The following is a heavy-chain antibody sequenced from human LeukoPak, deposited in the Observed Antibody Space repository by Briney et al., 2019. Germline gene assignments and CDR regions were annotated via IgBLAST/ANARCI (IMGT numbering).Heavy chain of an antibody. D-gene: IGHD5-12*01. CDR1: GGSISSYY. CDR3: VRGGYSGYGKRGTFDY. V-gene: IGHV4-59*01. Sequence: SETLSLTCTVSGGSISSYYWSWIRQPPGKGLEWIGYIYYSGSTNYNPSLKSRVTISVDTSKNQFSLKLSSVTAADTAVYYCVRGGYSGYGKRGTFDYWGQGTLVTVSS. J-gene: IGHJ4*02. CDR2: IYYSGST.